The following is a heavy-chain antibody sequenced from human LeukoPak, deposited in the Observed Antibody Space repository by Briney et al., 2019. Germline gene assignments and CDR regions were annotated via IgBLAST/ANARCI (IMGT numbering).Heavy chain of an antibody. J-gene: IGHJ3*02. V-gene: IGHV1-18*01. Sequence: SVKVSCKASGYTFTTHGISWVRQAPGQGLEWMGWISANNGNKNFAQKLQGRVTITTTTYTSTAYMERSSLSSDTTAVYYCARNLGRWDAFDIWGQGTMVTVSS. CDR1: GYTFTTHG. CDR3: ARNLGRWDAFDI. D-gene: IGHD3-16*01. CDR2: ISANNGNK.